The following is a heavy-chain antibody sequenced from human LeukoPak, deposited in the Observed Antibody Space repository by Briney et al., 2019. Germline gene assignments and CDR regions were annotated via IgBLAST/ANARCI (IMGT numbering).Heavy chain of an antibody. V-gene: IGHV4-34*01. CDR1: GGSFSGYY. J-gene: IGHJ4*02. D-gene: IGHD4-17*01. CDR2: INHSGST. CDR3: ARDYAERGYFDY. Sequence: SETLSLTCAVYGGSFSGYYWSWIRQPPGKGLEWIGEINHSGSTNYNPSLKSRVTISVDTPKNQFSLKLSSVTAADTAVYYCARDYAERGYFDYWGQGTLVTVSS.